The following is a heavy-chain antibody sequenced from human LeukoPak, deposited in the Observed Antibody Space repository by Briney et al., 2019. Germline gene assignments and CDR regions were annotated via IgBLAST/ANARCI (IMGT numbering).Heavy chain of an antibody. CDR2: IYRSGST. Sequence: SESLSLTWTLSAGSITSYYWSWIRQPAGKGLEWIGRIYRSGSTNFNPSLKSRVTMSVDTSKNQISRNLTSLTAADTGVYYCARAPTREGGGALFDYWGQGTLVTVSS. CDR3: ARAPTREGGGALFDY. D-gene: IGHD3-16*01. CDR1: AGSITSYY. J-gene: IGHJ4*02. V-gene: IGHV4-4*07.